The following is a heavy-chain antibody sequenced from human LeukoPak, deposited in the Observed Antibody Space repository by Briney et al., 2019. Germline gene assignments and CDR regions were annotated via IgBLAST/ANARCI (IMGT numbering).Heavy chain of an antibody. D-gene: IGHD3-16*01. Sequence: GGSLRLSCAASGFTFSDYYMSWIRQAPGKGLEWVSYISSSGSTIYYADSVKGRFTISRDNAKNSLYLQMNSLRAEDTAVYYCARVPRIRLGELPASTDYYYYYGMDVWGQGTTVTVPS. CDR1: GFTFSDYY. V-gene: IGHV3-11*01. J-gene: IGHJ6*02. CDR2: ISSSGSTI. CDR3: ARVPRIRLGELPASTDYYYYYGMDV.